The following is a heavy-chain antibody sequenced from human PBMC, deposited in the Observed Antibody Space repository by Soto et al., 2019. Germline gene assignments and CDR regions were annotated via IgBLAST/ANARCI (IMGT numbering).Heavy chain of an antibody. Sequence: SETLSLTCTVSGGSISSYYWSWIRQPPGKGLEWIGYIYYSGSTNYNPSLKSRVTISVDTSKNQFSLKLSSVTAADTAVYYCARERVGATIGYWGQGTLVTVSS. D-gene: IGHD1-26*01. CDR3: ARERVGATIGY. CDR1: GGSISSYY. J-gene: IGHJ4*02. V-gene: IGHV4-59*01. CDR2: IYYSGST.